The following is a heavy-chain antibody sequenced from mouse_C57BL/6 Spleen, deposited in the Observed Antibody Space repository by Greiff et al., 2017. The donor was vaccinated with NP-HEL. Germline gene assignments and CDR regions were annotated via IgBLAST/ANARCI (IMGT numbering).Heavy chain of an antibody. J-gene: IGHJ2*01. CDR3: IYYDYDADY. CDR1: GFNITDDY. V-gene: IGHV14-4*01. Sequence: EVQLQQSGAELVRPGASVKLSCTASGFNITDDYMHWVKQRPEQGLEWIGWIDPENGDTEYASKFQGKATITADTSSNTAYLQLSSLTSEDTAVYYCIYYDYDADYWGKGTTLTVSS. D-gene: IGHD2-4*01. CDR2: IDPENGDT.